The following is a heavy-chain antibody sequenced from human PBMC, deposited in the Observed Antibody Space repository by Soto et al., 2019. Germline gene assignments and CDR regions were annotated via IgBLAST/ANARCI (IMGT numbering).Heavy chain of an antibody. CDR3: ARRAYCGADCYSVYFDS. CDR2: ISSSGSS. Sequence: QVQLQESGPGLVKPSQTLPLTCIVSGGSVSSSDYYWNWIRQPPGKGLEWIGYISSSGSSCYNPSLKSRVTMSVDTSKNQFSLRLRSVTAADTAMYYCARRAYCGADCYSVYFDSWGQGTLVTVSA. J-gene: IGHJ4*02. D-gene: IGHD2-21*02. CDR1: GGSVSSSDYY. V-gene: IGHV4-30-4*01.